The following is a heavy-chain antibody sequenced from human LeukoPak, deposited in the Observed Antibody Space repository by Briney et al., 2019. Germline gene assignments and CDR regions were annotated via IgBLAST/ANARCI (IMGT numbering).Heavy chain of an antibody. V-gene: IGHV4-39*01. CDR1: GGSFSSYY. CDR2: IYYSGST. D-gene: IGHD3-22*01. CDR3: ARQDQRVTYYYDSSGYYYEY. J-gene: IGHJ4*02. Sequence: SETLSLTCAVYGGSFSSYYWGWIRQPPGKGLEWIGSIYYSGSTYYNPSLKSRVTISVDTSKIQFSLKLSSVTAADTAVYYCARQDQRVTYYYDSSGYYYEYWGQGTLVTVSS.